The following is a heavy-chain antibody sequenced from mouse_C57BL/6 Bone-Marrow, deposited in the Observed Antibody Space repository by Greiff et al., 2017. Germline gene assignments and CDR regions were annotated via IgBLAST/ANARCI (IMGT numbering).Heavy chain of an antibody. D-gene: IGHD1-1*01. Sequence: QVQLKESGPGLVQPSQSLSITCTVSGFSLTSYGVHWVRQSPGKGLEWLGVVWSGGSTDYNADFISILSISKDNSKGQVFFKMNSLQADDTAIYYCAITPHYYGSRGYAMDYWGQGTSVTVSS. CDR2: VWSGGST. V-gene: IGHV2-2*01. J-gene: IGHJ4*01. CDR3: AITPHYYGSRGYAMDY. CDR1: GFSLTSYG.